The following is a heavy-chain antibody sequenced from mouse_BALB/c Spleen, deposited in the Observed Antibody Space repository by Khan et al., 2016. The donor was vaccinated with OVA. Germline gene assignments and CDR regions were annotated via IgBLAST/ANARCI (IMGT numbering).Heavy chain of an antibody. Sequence: QVQLQQSGPELVKPGAFVKISCKASGYTFTAYDINWVKQRPGQGLEWIGWIYPGAGSTKYHENFKGKATLTADTSSHTAYMQLSSLTSEKSAVYFCAREGLRGVAMDYWGQGTSVSVSS. CDR1: GYTFTAYD. CDR2: IYPGAGST. V-gene: IGHV1S56*01. J-gene: IGHJ4*01. D-gene: IGHD2-4*01. CDR3: AREGLRGVAMDY.